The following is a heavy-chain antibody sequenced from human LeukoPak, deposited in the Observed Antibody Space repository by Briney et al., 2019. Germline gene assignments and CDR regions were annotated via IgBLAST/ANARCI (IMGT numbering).Heavy chain of an antibody. CDR3: ARGRDIVASVFDY. V-gene: IGHV1-2*02. CDR1: GYTFTGYY. Sequence: ASVKVSCKASGYTFTGYYMHWVRQAPGQGLEWMGWIIPNSGGTNYAQKSQGRVTMTRDTSISTAYTELSRLRSDDTAVYYCARGRDIVASVFDYWGQGTLVTVSS. CDR2: IIPNSGGT. J-gene: IGHJ4*02. D-gene: IGHD5-12*01.